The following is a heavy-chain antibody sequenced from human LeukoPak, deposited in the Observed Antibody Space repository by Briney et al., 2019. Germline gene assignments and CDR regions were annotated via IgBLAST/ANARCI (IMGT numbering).Heavy chain of an antibody. V-gene: IGHV3-48*02. CDR3: ARDRSSSAAPSLSY. CDR2: IRSSGSTI. CDR1: GFTFSSYG. J-gene: IGHJ4*02. D-gene: IGHD6-13*01. Sequence: PGGSLRLSCAASGFTFSSYGMNWVRQAPRKGLEWVSYIRSSGSTIYYADSVKGRFTIPRDNAKNSLYLQMNSLRDEDTAVYYCARDRSSSAAPSLSYWGQGTLVTVSS.